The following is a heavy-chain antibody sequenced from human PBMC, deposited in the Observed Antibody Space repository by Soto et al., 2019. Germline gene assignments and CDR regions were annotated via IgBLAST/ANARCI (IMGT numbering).Heavy chain of an antibody. V-gene: IGHV3-30-3*01. Sequence: GGSLRLSCAASGFTFSSYAMHWVRQAPGKGLEWVAVISYDGSNKYYADSVKGRFTISRDNSKNTLYLQMNSLRAEDTAVYYCARDLYDSSGCLDYCGQGTLVTVSS. CDR2: ISYDGSNK. CDR3: ARDLYDSSGCLDY. D-gene: IGHD3-22*01. J-gene: IGHJ4*02. CDR1: GFTFSSYA.